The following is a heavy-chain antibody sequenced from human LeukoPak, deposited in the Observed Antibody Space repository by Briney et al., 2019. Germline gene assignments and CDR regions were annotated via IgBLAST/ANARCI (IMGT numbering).Heavy chain of an antibody. CDR1: GFIFSTYS. CDR3: ASFHQAGSGGVYYFDY. J-gene: IGHJ4*02. Sequence: GGSLRLSCAASGFIFSTYSMTWVRQAPGKGLEWVTSISSSTAYTSYADSVKGRFTISRDNAKNSLYLQMNSLRAEDTAVYYCASFHQAGSGGVYYFDYWGQGTLVTVSS. D-gene: IGHD2-15*01. CDR2: ISSSTAYT. V-gene: IGHV3-21*01.